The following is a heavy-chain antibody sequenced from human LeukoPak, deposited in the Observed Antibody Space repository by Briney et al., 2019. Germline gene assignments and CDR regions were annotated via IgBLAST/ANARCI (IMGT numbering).Heavy chain of an antibody. CDR2: IYYSGST. D-gene: IGHD3-10*01. J-gene: IGHJ4*02. Sequence: PSETLSLTCAVSGGSISSYYWSWIRQPPGKGLEWIGYIYYSGSTNYNPSLKSRVTISVDTSKNQFSLKLSSVTAAGTAVYYCARHITMVRGGFDYWGQGTLVTVSS. CDR3: ARHITMVRGGFDY. CDR1: GGSISSYY. V-gene: IGHV4-59*08.